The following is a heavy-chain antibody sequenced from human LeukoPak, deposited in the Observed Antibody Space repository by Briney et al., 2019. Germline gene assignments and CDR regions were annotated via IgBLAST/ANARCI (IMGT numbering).Heavy chain of an antibody. CDR2: IYSGGST. D-gene: IGHD3-10*01. V-gene: IGHV3-53*01. CDR1: GFTVSSNY. Sequence: GGSLRLSCAASGFTVSSNYMSWVRQAPGKGLEWVSVIYSGGSTYYADSVKGRFTISRDNSKNTLYLQVNSLRAEDTAVYYCARVHYGSGNFDYWGQGTLVTVSS. J-gene: IGHJ4*02. CDR3: ARVHYGSGNFDY.